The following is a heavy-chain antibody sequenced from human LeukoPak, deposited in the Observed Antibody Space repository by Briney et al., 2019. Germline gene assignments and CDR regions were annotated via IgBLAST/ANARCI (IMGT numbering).Heavy chain of an antibody. D-gene: IGHD2-15*01. Sequence: SVKVSCKASGGTFSSYAISWVRQAPGQGLEWMGGIIPIFGTANYAQKFQGRVTITTDESTTTAYMELSSLRFEDTAVYYCARSPGLALNWYFDLWGRGTLVTVSS. CDR3: ARSPGLALNWYFDL. CDR1: GGTFSSYA. CDR2: IIPIFGTA. V-gene: IGHV1-69*05. J-gene: IGHJ2*01.